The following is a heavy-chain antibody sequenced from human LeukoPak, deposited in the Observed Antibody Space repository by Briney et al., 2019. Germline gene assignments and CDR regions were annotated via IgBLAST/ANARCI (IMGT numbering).Heavy chain of an antibody. Sequence: GGSLRLSCAASGFTFSSYWMSWVRQAPGKGLEWVANIKQDGSEKYYVDSVKGRFTISRDNAKNSLYLQMNSLRAEDTAVYYCARDGGYCSGGSCYSYYFDYWGQGTLVAVSS. CDR1: GFTFSSYW. CDR3: ARDGGYCSGGSCYSYYFDY. CDR2: IKQDGSEK. J-gene: IGHJ4*02. V-gene: IGHV3-7*01. D-gene: IGHD2-15*01.